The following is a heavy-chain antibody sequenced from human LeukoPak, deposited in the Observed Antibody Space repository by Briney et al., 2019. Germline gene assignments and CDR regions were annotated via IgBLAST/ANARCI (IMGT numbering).Heavy chain of an antibody. V-gene: IGHV3-9*01. Sequence: PGGSLRLSCAASGFTFDDYAMHWVRQAPGKGLEWVSGISWNRGSIGYADSVKGRFTISRDNAKMSLYLQMNSLRAEDTALYYCAKGYCSSISCHADYWGQGTLGTASS. J-gene: IGHJ4*02. CDR2: ISWNRGSI. CDR1: GFTFDDYA. CDR3: AKGYCSSISCHADY. D-gene: IGHD2-2*01.